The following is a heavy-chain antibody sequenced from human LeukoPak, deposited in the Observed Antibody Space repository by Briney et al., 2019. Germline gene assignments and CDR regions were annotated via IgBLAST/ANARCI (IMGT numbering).Heavy chain of an antibody. J-gene: IGHJ6*02. CDR3: AREEMTTVTTDYYYYGMDV. D-gene: IGHD4-11*01. V-gene: IGHV1-46*01. Sequence: ASVKVSCKASGYTFTSYYMHWVRQAPGQGLEGMGIINPSGGSTSYAQKFQGRVTMTRDTSTSTVYMELSSLRSEDTAVYYCAREEMTTVTTDYYYYGMDVWGQGTTVTVSS. CDR2: INPSGGST. CDR1: GYTFTSYY.